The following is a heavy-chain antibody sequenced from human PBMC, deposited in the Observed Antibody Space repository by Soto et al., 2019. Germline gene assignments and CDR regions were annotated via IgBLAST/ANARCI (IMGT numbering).Heavy chain of an antibody. CDR3: ARDKITGLFDY. J-gene: IGHJ4*02. Sequence: SETLSLTCAVYGGSFSGYDWTWIRQPPGTGLEWIGEINHSGSTNYNPSLKSRVTISVDTSKNQFSLKLTSVTAADTVVYYCARDKITGLFDYWGQRTLVTVSS. CDR2: INHSGST. D-gene: IGHD2-8*02. V-gene: IGHV4-34*01. CDR1: GGSFSGYD.